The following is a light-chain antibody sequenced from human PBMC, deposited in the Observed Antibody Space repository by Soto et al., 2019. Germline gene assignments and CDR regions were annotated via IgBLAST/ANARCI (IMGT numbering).Light chain of an antibody. V-gene: IGKV3-11*01. J-gene: IGKJ1*01. Sequence: EIVLTQSPATLSLSPGASATLSCRASPSVTSNLAWYQQALGQAPRLLIYDATNRAAGIPARFSGSGSGTDFTLTISSLEPEDFAVYYCQQRSNWPWTFGQGTK. CDR2: DAT. CDR1: PSVTSN. CDR3: QQRSNWPWT.